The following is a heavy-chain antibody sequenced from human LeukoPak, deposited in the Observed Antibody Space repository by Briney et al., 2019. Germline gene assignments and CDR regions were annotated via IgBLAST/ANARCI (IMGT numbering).Heavy chain of an antibody. CDR2: INSDGSEG. D-gene: IGHD6-6*01. CDR1: GFAFSGFW. J-gene: IGHJ3*01. Sequence: GGSLRLSCAVSGFAFSGFWMSWSRQAPGKGLEWVASINSDGSEGYYADVVKGRFTISRDNAKNSLYLQINSLRAEDTAVYYCARSSYSSSSSVWGQGTMVTVSS. CDR3: ARSSYSSSSSV. V-gene: IGHV3-7*03.